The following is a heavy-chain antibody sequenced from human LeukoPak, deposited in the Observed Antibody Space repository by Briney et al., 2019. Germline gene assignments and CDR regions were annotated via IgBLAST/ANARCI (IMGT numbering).Heavy chain of an antibody. CDR1: GGSISSGGYY. CDR3: ARGVNDFWSGYYSNWFDP. D-gene: IGHD3-3*01. J-gene: IGHJ5*02. CDR2: IYYSGST. Sequence: PSETLSLTCTVSGGSISSGGYYWSWIRQHPGKGLEWIGYIYYSGSTYYNPSLKSRVTISVDTSKNQFSLKLSSVTAADTAVYYCARGVNDFWSGYYSNWFDPWGQGTLVTVSS. V-gene: IGHV4-31*03.